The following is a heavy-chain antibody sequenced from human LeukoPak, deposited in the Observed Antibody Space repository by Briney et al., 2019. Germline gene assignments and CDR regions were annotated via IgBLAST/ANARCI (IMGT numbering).Heavy chain of an antibody. CDR3: ARDRLSAAGGWDLVFDY. CDR1: GGTFSSHA. CDR2: ISAYNGNT. Sequence: GASVKVPCKTSGGTFSSHAISWVRQAPGQGLEWMGWISAYNGNTDYAQKLQGRVTMTTDTSTSTAYVELRSLRSDDTAVYCCARDRLSAAGGWDLVFDYWGQGTLVTVSS. D-gene: IGHD1-26*01. J-gene: IGHJ4*02. V-gene: IGHV1-18*01.